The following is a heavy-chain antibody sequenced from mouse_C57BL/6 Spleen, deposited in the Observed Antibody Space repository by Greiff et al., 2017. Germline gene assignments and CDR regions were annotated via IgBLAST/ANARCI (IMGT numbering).Heavy chain of an antibody. CDR2: INPSNGGT. Sequence: VQLQQSGTELVKPGASVKLSCKASGYTFTSYWMHWVQQRPGKGLEWIGNINPSNGGTNYNEKFKGKATLTADKSSSTAYMQLSSLTSEDSAVDFCAREEGYYGGGYMDYWGQGTSVTVSS. V-gene: IGHV1-53*01. CDR1: GYTFTSYW. CDR3: AREEGYYGGGYMDY. J-gene: IGHJ4*01. D-gene: IGHD1-1*01.